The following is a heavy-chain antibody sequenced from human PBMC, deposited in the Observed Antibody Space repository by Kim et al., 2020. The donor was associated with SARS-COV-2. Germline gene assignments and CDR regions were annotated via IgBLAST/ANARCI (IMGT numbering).Heavy chain of an antibody. Sequence: SETLSLTCTVSGGSISSYYWSWIRQPPGKGLEWIGYIYYSGSTNYNPSLKSRVTISVDTSKNQFSLKLSSVTAADTAVYYCARGEYYDFWSGYYTNWFDPWGQGTLVTVSS. D-gene: IGHD3-3*01. V-gene: IGHV4-59*13. CDR3: ARGEYYDFWSGYYTNWFDP. J-gene: IGHJ5*02. CDR1: GGSISSYY. CDR2: IYYSGST.